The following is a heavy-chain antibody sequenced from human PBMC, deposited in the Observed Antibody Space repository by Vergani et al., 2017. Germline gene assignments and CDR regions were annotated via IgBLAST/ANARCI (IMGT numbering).Heavy chain of an antibody. V-gene: IGHV4-31*11. CDR3: ARVDTQVPATSHFYYMDV. D-gene: IGHD6-25*01. CDR2: IFYSGTT. Sequence: QVQLQQWGAGVVKPSGTLSLTFAVFGESISSGDHCWTWIRQRPGKGLEWIGYIFYSGTTYDNPSLRSRLTISVDTSQNQFSLKLRSVTAADTAVYYCARVDTQVPATSHFYYMDVWGKGTTVVVAS. CDR1: GESISSGDHC. J-gene: IGHJ6*03.